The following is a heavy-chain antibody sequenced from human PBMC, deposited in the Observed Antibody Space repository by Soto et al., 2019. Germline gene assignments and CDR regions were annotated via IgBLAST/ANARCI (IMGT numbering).Heavy chain of an antibody. D-gene: IGHD7-27*01. V-gene: IGHV3-23*01. Sequence: EVQLLESGGGLVQPGESLRLSCAASGFNFSIYAMTWVRQAPGRGLEWVSAIYPSGGNTHYAAAAMGRFTISRDHSRGTVALQLDSLRAEGTARYYCVKGGWGDSCGPGTPVTVSS. CDR2: IYPSGGNT. CDR3: VKGGWGDS. CDR1: GFNFSIYA. J-gene: IGHJ4*02.